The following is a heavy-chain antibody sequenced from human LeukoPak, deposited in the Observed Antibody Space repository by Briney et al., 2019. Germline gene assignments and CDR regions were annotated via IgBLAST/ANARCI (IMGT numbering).Heavy chain of an antibody. D-gene: IGHD6-13*01. V-gene: IGHV3-30*02. CDR3: ARMGLPIGRLAAAPYYYYYYMDV. CDR1: GFTFSNYG. CDR2: IRYDGSNK. J-gene: IGHJ6*03. Sequence: GGSLRLSCAASGFTFSNYGMHWVRQAPGKGLEWVAFIRYDGSNKYYADSVKGRFTISRDNSKNTLYLQMNSLRAEDTAVYYCARMGLPIGRLAAAPYYYYYYMDVWGKGTTVTVSS.